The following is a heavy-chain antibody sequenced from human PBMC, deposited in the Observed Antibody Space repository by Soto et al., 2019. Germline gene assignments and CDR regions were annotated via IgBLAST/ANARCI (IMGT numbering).Heavy chain of an antibody. CDR3: ARRGGVAAAMWGY. J-gene: IGHJ4*02. Sequence: QLQLQESGPGLVKPSETLSLTCTVSGGSISSSSYYWGWIRQPPGKGLEWIGSIYYSGSTYYNPCLKSRVTISVDTSKNQFSLKRSSVTAADTAVYYCARRGGVAAAMWGYWGQGTLVTVSS. CDR2: IYYSGST. V-gene: IGHV4-39*01. CDR1: GGSISSSSYY. D-gene: IGHD6-13*01.